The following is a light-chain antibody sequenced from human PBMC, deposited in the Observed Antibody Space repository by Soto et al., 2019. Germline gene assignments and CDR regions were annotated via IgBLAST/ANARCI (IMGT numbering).Light chain of an antibody. CDR1: SSDVGAYNY. J-gene: IGLJ1*01. CDR2: AVS. Sequence: QSALTQPASVSGSPGQSITISCTGTSSDVGAYNYVSWYQQHPGKAPKLMIYAVSNRPSGVSNRFSGSTSGNTASLTISGLQAEDEADYYCSSYTSSSTLLVFGTGTKLTVL. CDR3: SSYTSSSTLLV. V-gene: IGLV2-14*01.